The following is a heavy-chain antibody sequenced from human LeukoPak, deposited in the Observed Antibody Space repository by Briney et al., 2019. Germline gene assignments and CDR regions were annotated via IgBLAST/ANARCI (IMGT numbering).Heavy chain of an antibody. J-gene: IGHJ1*01. D-gene: IGHD6-19*01. V-gene: IGHV4-39*01. CDR1: GGSISSSSYY. Sequence: SETLSLTCTVSGGSISSSSYYWGWIRQPPGKGLEWIGSIYYSGSTYYNPSLKSRVTISVDTSKNQFSLKLSSVTAADTAVYYCVRLVAVAGIRYFQHWGQGTLVTVSS. CDR3: VRLVAVAGIRYFQH. CDR2: IYYSGST.